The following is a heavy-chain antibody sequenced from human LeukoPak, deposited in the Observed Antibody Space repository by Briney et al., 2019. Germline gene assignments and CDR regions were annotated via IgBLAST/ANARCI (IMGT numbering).Heavy chain of an antibody. CDR2: IIPILGIA. CDR1: GGTFSSYA. CDR3: ARGSGSYRGLDY. V-gene: IGHV1-69*04. Sequence: GASVKVSCKASGGTFSSYAISWVRQAPGQGLEWMGRIIPILGIANYAQKFQGRVTITADKSTSTAYMELSSLRSENTAVYYCARGSGSYRGLDYWGQGTLVTVSS. J-gene: IGHJ4*02. D-gene: IGHD3-10*01.